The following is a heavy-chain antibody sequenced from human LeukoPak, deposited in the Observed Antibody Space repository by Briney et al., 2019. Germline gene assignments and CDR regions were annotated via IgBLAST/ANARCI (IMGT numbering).Heavy chain of an antibody. CDR2: VKSRSAGETT. J-gene: IGHJ4*02. Sequence: GGSLRLPCAASGFSISNDWMSWVRQAPGKGLEWVARVKSRSAGETTDYAAPVKGRFTISRDDSKNTLYLQMNSLKTEDTAVYYCTLIQGWGSGSYYRDFWGQGTLVSVSS. CDR3: TLIQGWGSGSYYRDF. CDR1: GFSISNDW. D-gene: IGHD3-10*01. V-gene: IGHV3-15*01.